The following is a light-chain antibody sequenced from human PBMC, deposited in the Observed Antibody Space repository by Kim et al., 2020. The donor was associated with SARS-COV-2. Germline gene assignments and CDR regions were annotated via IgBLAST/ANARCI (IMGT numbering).Light chain of an antibody. V-gene: IGLV2-14*04. J-gene: IGLJ2*01. Sequence: PGQSITISCTGTSSDVGGYNYVSWYQQHPGKAPKLMIYDVSKRPSGVSNRFSGSKSGNTASLTISGLQAEDEADYYCSSYTSSSTVFGGGTQLPS. CDR1: SSDVGGYNY. CDR2: DVS. CDR3: SSYTSSSTV.